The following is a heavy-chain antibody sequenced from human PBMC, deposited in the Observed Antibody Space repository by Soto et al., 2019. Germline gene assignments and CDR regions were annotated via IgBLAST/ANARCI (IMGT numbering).Heavy chain of an antibody. V-gene: IGHV3-74*01. D-gene: IGHD1-26*01. CDR1: GFTFSSYW. CDR3: ARVGQGALYFSL. CDR2: INPDGRGT. J-gene: IGHJ2*01. Sequence: EVQLVESGGGLVQPGGSLTLSCAASGFTFSSYWMHWVRQAPGKGVVWVSRINPDGRGTNYAYSVKGRFPISRDNAKNTLYLQMNRLSTEETAVYYCARVGQGALYFSLWGRGTLVTVSS.